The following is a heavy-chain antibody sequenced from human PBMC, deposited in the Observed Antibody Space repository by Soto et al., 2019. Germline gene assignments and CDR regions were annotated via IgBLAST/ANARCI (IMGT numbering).Heavy chain of an antibody. CDR3: ESGGLPFALDI. Sequence: SGGSLRLSCAASGFTLSRHWMSWVRQAPGKGLEWVAKIKEDGSEINYVDSVKGRLTISRDNAKNSLYLQMDSLRAEDTAVYYCESGGLPFALDIWGHGTMVTVSS. V-gene: IGHV3-7*03. J-gene: IGHJ3*02. D-gene: IGHD2-15*01. CDR2: IKEDGSEI. CDR1: GFTLSRHW.